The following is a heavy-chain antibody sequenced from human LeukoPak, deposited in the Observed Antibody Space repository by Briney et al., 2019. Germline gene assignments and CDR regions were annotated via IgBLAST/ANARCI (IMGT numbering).Heavy chain of an antibody. D-gene: IGHD2-2*01. V-gene: IGHV7-4-1*02. CDR3: ARDRWVIVPAPRGRGWFNP. Sequence: GASVKVSCKASGYTFTSYAMNWMRQAPGQGLEWMGWINTNTGNPTYAQGFTGRFVFSLDTSVSTAYPQISSLKAEDTAVYYCARDRWVIVPAPRGRGWFNPWGQGTLVTVSS. J-gene: IGHJ5*02. CDR1: GYTFTSYA. CDR2: INTNTGNP.